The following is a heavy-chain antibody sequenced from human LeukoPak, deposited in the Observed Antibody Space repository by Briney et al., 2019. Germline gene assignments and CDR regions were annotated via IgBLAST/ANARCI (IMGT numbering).Heavy chain of an antibody. CDR1: GFTFGDYA. V-gene: IGHV3-49*04. CDR2: IRSKAYGGTT. J-gene: IGHJ4*02. CDR3: TRNLRYFDWLLYPSSFDY. Sequence: PGRSLRLSCTASGFTFGDYAMSWVRQAPGKGLEWVGFIRSKAYGGTTEYAASVKGRFTISRDDSKSIAYLQMNSLKTEDTAVYYCTRNLRYFDWLLYPSSFDYWGQGTLVTVSS. D-gene: IGHD3-9*01.